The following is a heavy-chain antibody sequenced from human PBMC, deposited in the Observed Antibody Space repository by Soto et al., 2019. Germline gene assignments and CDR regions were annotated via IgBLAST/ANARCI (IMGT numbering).Heavy chain of an antibody. CDR3: AKPGYSSTAFDY. CDR2: ISSDGGST. D-gene: IGHD6-13*01. J-gene: IGHJ4*02. Sequence: GGSLRLSCSASGFDFSNYAMHWVRQAPEKGLEYLSTISSDGGSTFYACPVQGRFSISRDNSKNTLFLQMSSLRTEDTAVYYCAKPGYSSTAFDYWGQGALVTVSS. V-gene: IGHV3-64D*08. CDR1: GFDFSNYA.